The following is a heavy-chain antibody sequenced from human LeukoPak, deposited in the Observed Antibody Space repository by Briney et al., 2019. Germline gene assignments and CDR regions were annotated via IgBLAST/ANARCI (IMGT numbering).Heavy chain of an antibody. V-gene: IGHV1-69*01. J-gene: IGHJ3*02. CDR1: GGTFSSYA. Sequence: SVKVSCKASGGTFSSYAISWVRQAPGQGLEWMGGIIPIFGTANYAQKFQGRVTITADESTSTAYMELSSLRSEDTAVYYRARECEVREQQLVHAFDIWGQGTMVTVSS. CDR3: ARECEVREQQLVHAFDI. D-gene: IGHD6-13*01. CDR2: IIPIFGTA.